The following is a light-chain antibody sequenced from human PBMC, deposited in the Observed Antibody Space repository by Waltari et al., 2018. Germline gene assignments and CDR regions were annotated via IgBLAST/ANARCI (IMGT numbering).Light chain of an antibody. CDR1: QAISSY. CDR3: QQVNSYPYT. CDR2: AAS. V-gene: IGKV1-9*01. Sequence: IQLTQSPSFLSASVGDRVTITCRARQAISSYLAWYQQKSGKAPKLLIYAASTLQSGVPSRFSGSGSGTEFTFTISSLQPEDFATYYCQQVNSYPYTFGQGTKLEIK. J-gene: IGKJ2*01.